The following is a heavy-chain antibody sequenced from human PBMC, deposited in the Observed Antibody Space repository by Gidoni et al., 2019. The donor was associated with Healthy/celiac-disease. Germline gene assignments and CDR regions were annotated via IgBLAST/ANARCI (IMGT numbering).Heavy chain of an antibody. CDR3: ARDNGPIVATSGGYSSLDY. D-gene: IGHD5-12*01. CDR1: GFTFSSYA. J-gene: IGHJ4*02. CDR2: ISYDGSNK. Sequence: QVQLVESGGGVVQPGRSLRLSCAASGFTFSSYAMHWVRQAPGKGLAWVAVISYDGSNKYYADSVKGRFTISRDNSKNTLYLQMNSLRAEDTAVYYCARDNGPIVATSGGYSSLDYWGQGTLVTVSS. V-gene: IGHV3-30-3*01.